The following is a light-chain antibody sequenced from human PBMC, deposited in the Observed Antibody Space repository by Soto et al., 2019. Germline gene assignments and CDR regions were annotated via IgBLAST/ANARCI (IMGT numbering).Light chain of an antibody. CDR2: KAS. CDR1: QTISSW. CDR3: QQYSFLPRT. V-gene: IGKV1-5*03. J-gene: IGKJ1*01. Sequence: DIQMTQSPSTLSGSVGDRVTITCRASQTISSWLAWYQQKPGKAPKLLIYKASTLKSGVPSRFSGSGSGTDFTLTISRLEPEDFAVYYCQQYSFLPRTFGQGTKVDIK.